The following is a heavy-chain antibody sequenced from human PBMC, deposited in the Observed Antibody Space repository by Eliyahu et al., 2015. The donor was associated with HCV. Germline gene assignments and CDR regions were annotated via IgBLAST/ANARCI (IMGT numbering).Heavy chain of an antibody. CDR3: ARDRIYFLLLLNVFDI. CDR1: GYSFSXYX. Sequence: QVQVVQSGAEVKKPGASVKVSCKASGYSFSXYXMHWVRQAPGQGLEWMGRVNPNSGATNYAPKFQGRLTMTRDTSISTAYMELNRLTSDDTAVYFCARDRIYFLLLLNVFDIWGQGTMVTVSS. V-gene: IGHV1-2*06. D-gene: IGHD2/OR15-2a*01. CDR2: VNPNSGAT. J-gene: IGHJ3*02.